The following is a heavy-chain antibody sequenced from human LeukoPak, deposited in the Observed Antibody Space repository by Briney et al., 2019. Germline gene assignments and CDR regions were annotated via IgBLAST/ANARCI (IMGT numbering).Heavy chain of an antibody. J-gene: IGHJ4*02. CDR3: ARIRRNCSGGSCYTLDY. CDR2: IIPIFGTA. CDR1: GGTFSSYA. Sequence: VASVKVSCKASGGTFSSYAISWVRQAPGQGLEWMGGIIPIFGTANYAQKFQGRVTITTDESTSTAYRELSSLRSEDAAVYYCARIRRNCSGGSCYTLDYWGQGTLVTVSS. D-gene: IGHD2-15*01. V-gene: IGHV1-69*05.